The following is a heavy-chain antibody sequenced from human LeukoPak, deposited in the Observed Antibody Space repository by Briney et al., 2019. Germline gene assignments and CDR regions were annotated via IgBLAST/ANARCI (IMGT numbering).Heavy chain of an antibody. CDR3: ARDQGHGSVPGWGDWFDP. CDR2: ISAYNGNT. J-gene: IGHJ5*02. CDR1: GYTFTSYG. Sequence: AAVKVSCKASGYTFTSYGISWVRQAPGQGLEWMGWISAYNGNTNYAQKLQGRVTMTPDTSTSTAYLELRSLRSDDTAVYYCARDQGHGSVPGWGDWFDPRGQGTLVTVS. D-gene: IGHD3-16*01. V-gene: IGHV1-18*01.